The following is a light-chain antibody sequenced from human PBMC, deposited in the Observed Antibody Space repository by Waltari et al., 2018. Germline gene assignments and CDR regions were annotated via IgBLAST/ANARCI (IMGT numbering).Light chain of an antibody. CDR1: SPNIGADYG. V-gene: IGLV1-40*01. Sequence: QSVLTQPPSVSGAPGQTVTISCTGSSPNIGADYGVHWYQQLPGTAPNPLIDNCANRPSGVPDRFSGSRSGTSASLAITGLQAEDEADYFCHSYDRSLDGVVFGGGTKLTVL. J-gene: IGLJ2*01. CDR2: NCA. CDR3: HSYDRSLDGVV.